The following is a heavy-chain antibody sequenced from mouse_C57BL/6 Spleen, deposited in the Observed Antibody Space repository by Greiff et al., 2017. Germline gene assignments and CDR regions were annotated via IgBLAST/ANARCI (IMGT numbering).Heavy chain of an antibody. CDR3: ARSLYDGYYFAY. CDR1: GYSFTGYY. Sequence: VQLKQSGPELVKPGASVKISCKASGYSFTGYYMNWVKQSPEKSLEWIGEINPSTGGTTYNQKFKAKATLTVDKSSSTAYMQLKSLTSEDSAVYYCARSLYDGYYFAYWGQGTLVTVSA. V-gene: IGHV1-42*01. CDR2: INPSTGGT. D-gene: IGHD2-3*01. J-gene: IGHJ3*01.